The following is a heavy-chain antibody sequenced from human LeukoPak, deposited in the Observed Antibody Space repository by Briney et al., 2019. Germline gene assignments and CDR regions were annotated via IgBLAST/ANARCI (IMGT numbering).Heavy chain of an antibody. D-gene: IGHD2-15*01. J-gene: IGHJ5*02. Sequence: PGGSLRLSCAASGFTFSSYTMNWVRQAPGKGLEWVSSISSSSIYIYYADSLKGRFTISRDNAKNSFYLQMNSLRAEDTAVYYCARRYCSGGSCYDWFDPWGQGTLVTVSS. V-gene: IGHV3-21*01. CDR2: ISSSSIYI. CDR1: GFTFSSYT. CDR3: ARRYCSGGSCYDWFDP.